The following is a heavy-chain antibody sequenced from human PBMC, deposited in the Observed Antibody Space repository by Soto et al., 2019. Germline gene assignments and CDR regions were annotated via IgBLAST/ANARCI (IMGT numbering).Heavy chain of an antibody. Sequence: SETLSLTCTVSGDSIISSDFYWGWVRQPPGKGLEWIGSIFYLGSSYYNPSLKSRVTMSVDTSKNQFSLRLRSVTAADTALYFCARHSLALRKNNWFDPWGQGIMVTVSS. V-gene: IGHV4-39*01. CDR2: IFYLGSS. D-gene: IGHD3-3*02. CDR1: GDSIISSDFY. CDR3: ARHSLALRKNNWFDP. J-gene: IGHJ5*02.